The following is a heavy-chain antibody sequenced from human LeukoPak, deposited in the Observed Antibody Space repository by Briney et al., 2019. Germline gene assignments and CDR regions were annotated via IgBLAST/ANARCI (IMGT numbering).Heavy chain of an antibody. CDR3: ARGGGPGNYPFDF. CDR1: GGTFSSYA. CDR2: IIPIFGTA. D-gene: IGHD1-7*01. Sequence: SVKLSCKASGGTFSSYAISCVRQAPGQGLEWMGGIIPIFGTANYAQKFQGRVTMTRDTSTSTVYMELSSLKSDDTAVYYCARGGGPGNYPFDFWGQGTLVTVSS. J-gene: IGHJ4*02. V-gene: IGHV1-69*05.